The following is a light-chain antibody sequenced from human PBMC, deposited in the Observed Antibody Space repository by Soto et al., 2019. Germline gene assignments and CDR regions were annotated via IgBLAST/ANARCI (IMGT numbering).Light chain of an antibody. V-gene: IGLV1-40*01. CDR2: GNS. CDR3: QSYDSSLSVV. CDR1: SSNIGAGYD. J-gene: IGLJ2*01. Sequence: QSVLTQPPSVSGAPGQRVTISCTGSSSNIGAGYDVHWYQQLPGTAPKLLIYGNSNRPSGVPDRFSGSKSGISASLAITKLQAEDEADYYCQSYDSSLSVVFGGGTKVTVL.